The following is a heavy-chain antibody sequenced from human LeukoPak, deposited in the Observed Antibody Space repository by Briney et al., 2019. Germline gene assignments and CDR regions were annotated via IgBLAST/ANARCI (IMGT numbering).Heavy chain of an antibody. D-gene: IGHD5-12*01. J-gene: IGHJ4*02. Sequence: GGPLRLSCAASGFSFKDYAMHWVRQSPGKGLEWVAVTSYDESTKYYVDSVRGRFTISRDNSKNTLFLQMNSLRDEDTAFYYCARDRDWLRDFDYWGQGTLVTVSS. CDR2: TSYDESTK. CDR3: ARDRDWLRDFDY. CDR1: GFSFKDYA. V-gene: IGHV3-30*04.